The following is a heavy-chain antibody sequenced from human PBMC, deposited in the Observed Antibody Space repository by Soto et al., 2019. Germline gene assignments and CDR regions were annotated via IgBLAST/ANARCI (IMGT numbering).Heavy chain of an antibody. CDR2: VIPMFLKP. Sequence: SVKVSCKASGGTFDSYAISWVRQAPGQGLEWMGGVIPMFLKPNYAQKFQGRVTITADKSTNTVYMEMNSLMSEDTAVYYCVRGGGEMANPPPYLYWGQGTQVTVSS. CDR3: VRGGGEMANPPPYLY. CDR1: GGTFDSYA. J-gene: IGHJ4*02. V-gene: IGHV1-69*06. D-gene: IGHD3-16*01.